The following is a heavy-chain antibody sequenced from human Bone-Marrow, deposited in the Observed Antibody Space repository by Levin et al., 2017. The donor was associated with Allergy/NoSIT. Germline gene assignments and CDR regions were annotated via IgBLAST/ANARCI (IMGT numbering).Heavy chain of an antibody. J-gene: IGHJ6*02. Sequence: GGSLRLSCAASGFTFSSYAMSWVRQAPGKGLEWVSAISGSGGSTYYADSVKGRFTISRDNSKNTLYLQMNSLKTEDTAVYYCTTESDCSGGSCYIFPYYYDGMDVWGQGTTVTVSS. V-gene: IGHV3-23*01. CDR3: TTESDCSGGSCYIFPYYYDGMDV. CDR1: GFTFSSYA. CDR2: ISGSGGST. D-gene: IGHD2-15*01.